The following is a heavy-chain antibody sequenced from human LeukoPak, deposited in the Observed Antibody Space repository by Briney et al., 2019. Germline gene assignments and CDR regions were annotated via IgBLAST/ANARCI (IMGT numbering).Heavy chain of an antibody. J-gene: IGHJ4*02. V-gene: IGHV3-48*04. CDR1: GFTFSSYS. CDR3: ARDRWGYFDY. CDR2: ISSSSSTI. D-gene: IGHD3-16*01. Sequence: PGESLRLSCAASGFTFSSYSMNWVRQAPGKGLEWVSYISSSSSTIYYADSVKGRFTISRDNAKNSLYLQMNSLRAEDTAVYYCARDRWGYFDYWGQGTLVTVSS.